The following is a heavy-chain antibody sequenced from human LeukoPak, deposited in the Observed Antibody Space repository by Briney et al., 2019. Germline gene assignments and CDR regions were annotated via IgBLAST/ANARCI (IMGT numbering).Heavy chain of an antibody. J-gene: IGHJ3*02. Sequence: SQTLSLTCTVSGGSISSGGYYWSWIRRHPGKGLEWIGNIYYSGSTYYNPSLKSRVTISVDTSKNQFSLKLSSVTAADTAVYYCARLPSDDAFDIWGQGTMVTVSS. CDR1: GGSISSGGYY. V-gene: IGHV4-31*03. CDR3: ARLPSDDAFDI. CDR2: IYYSGST.